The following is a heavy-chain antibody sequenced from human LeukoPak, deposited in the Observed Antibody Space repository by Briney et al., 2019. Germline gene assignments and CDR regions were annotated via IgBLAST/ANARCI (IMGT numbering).Heavy chain of an antibody. J-gene: IGHJ4*02. CDR2: INPNSGGT. CDR3: AREASIAAAGIDY. D-gene: IGHD6-13*01. CDR1: GGTYNNYA. Sequence: ASVKVSCKASGGTYNNYAITWVRQAPGQGLEWVGWINPNSGGTNYAQKFQGRVTMTRDTSISTAYMELSRLRSDDTAVYYCAREASIAAAGIDYWGQGTLVTVSS. V-gene: IGHV1-2*02.